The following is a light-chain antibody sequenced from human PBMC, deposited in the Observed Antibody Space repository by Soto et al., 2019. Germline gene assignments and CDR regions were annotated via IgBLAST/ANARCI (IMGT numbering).Light chain of an antibody. J-gene: IGKJ2*02. CDR3: HQYADSRT. CDR2: GAS. V-gene: IGKV3-20*01. CDR1: QTVWSNY. Sequence: VLMQSPGTLSLSPGERATLSCRASQTVWSNYLAWFQHRPGQAPRLVIYGASRRATSIPDRFTGSGSGTDYTLTISRLEPEDFAVYYCHQYADSRTFGQGTKLEIK.